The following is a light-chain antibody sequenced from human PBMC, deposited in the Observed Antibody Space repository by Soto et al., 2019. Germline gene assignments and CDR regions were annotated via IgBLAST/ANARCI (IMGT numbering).Light chain of an antibody. V-gene: IGLV1-51*01. CDR1: SSNIGNKY. Sequence: QSVLTQPPSVSAAPGQKVTISCSGSSSNIGNKYVSWYQQLPGTAPKLLIYDNSERPSGIPGRFSGSKSGASATLGITGLQTGDEAGYYCGTWDSSLSAVVFGGGTKLTVL. CDR3: GTWDSSLSAVV. CDR2: DNS. J-gene: IGLJ2*01.